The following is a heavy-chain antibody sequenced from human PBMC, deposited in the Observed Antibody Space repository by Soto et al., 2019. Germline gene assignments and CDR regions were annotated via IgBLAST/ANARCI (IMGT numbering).Heavy chain of an antibody. V-gene: IGHV4-4*02. D-gene: IGHD5-12*01. CDR1: GASINRNNW. J-gene: IGHJ4*02. CDR2: IYHSGST. Sequence: SETLSLTCAVSGASINRNNWWSWVRQAPGKGLEWIGEIYHSGSTNYNPSLKSRVTISVDKSKNHFSLKLSSVTAADTAVYYCSKXLGASSYTDRDTAAIEWCCYSWGQGPL. CDR3: SKXLGASSYTDRDTAAIEWCCYS.